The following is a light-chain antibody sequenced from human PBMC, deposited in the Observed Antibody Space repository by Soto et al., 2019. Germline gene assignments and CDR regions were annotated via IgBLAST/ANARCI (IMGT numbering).Light chain of an antibody. CDR3: QQYGSSPLLT. CDR2: GAS. Sequence: EIVLTQSPGTLSLSPGERATLSCRASQSVSSSYLAWYQQKPGQAPRLFIYGASSRATGIPDRFSGSGSGTDFTITISRLEPEDFAVYYWQQYGSSPLLTFGPGTKVDIK. V-gene: IGKV3-20*01. J-gene: IGKJ3*01. CDR1: QSVSSSY.